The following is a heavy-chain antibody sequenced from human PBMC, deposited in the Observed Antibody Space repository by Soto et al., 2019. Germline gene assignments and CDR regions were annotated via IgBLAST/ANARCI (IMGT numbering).Heavy chain of an antibody. V-gene: IGHV3-7*01. D-gene: IGHD2-15*01. J-gene: IGHJ6*03. CDR2: IKQDGSEK. CDR3: ARDRSRVVVAANARSYYYYYMDV. CDR1: GGSISSGGYY. Sequence: PSETLSLTCTVSGGSISSGGYYWSWVRQAPGKGLEWVANIKQDGSEKYYVDSVKGRFTISRDNAKNSLYLQMNSLRAEDTAVCYCARDRSRVVVAANARSYYYYYMDVWGKGTTVTVSS.